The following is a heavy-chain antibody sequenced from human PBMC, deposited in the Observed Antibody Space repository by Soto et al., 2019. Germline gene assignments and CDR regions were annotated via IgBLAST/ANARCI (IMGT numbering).Heavy chain of an antibody. CDR3: ARGGSRDSGTYHNRWFDP. CDR1: GCSISNYY. V-gene: IGHV4-59*01. D-gene: IGHD3-10*01. CDR2: IYSSGNT. J-gene: IGHJ5*02. Sequence: PSETLSLTCTVSGCSISNYYWSWFRQTPDKGLESIGYIYSSGNTNYNPSLKSRVTISVDTSKNQFSLKLTSVTAADTAVYYCARGGSRDSGTYHNRWFDPWGQGTRVT.